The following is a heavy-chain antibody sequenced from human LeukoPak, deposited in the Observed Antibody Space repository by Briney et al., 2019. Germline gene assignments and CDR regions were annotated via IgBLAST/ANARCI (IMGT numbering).Heavy chain of an antibody. V-gene: IGHV1-8*01. D-gene: IGHD2-21*02. CDR3: AREKCGGDCYSGDFDY. Sequence: ASVKVSCKASGYTFTSYDINWVRQATEQGLEWMGWMNPNSGNTGYAQKFQGRVTMTRNTSISTAYMELSSLRSEDTAVYYCAREKCGGDCYSGDFDYWGQGTLVTVSS. CDR1: GYTFTSYD. J-gene: IGHJ4*02. CDR2: MNPNSGNT.